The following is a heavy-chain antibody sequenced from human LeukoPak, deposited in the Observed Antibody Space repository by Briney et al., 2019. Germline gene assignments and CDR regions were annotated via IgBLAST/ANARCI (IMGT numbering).Heavy chain of an antibody. CDR2: LYSGGST. CDR1: GFTFSSYA. CDR3: ARYGSGSYYNLFDY. D-gene: IGHD3-10*01. V-gene: IGHV3-53*01. Sequence: PGGSLRLSCAAYGFTFSSYAMSWVRQAPGKGLEWVSVLYSGGSTYYADSVKGRFTISRDNSKNTLYLQMNSLRAEDTAVYYCARYGSGSYYNLFDYWGQGTLVTVSS. J-gene: IGHJ4*02.